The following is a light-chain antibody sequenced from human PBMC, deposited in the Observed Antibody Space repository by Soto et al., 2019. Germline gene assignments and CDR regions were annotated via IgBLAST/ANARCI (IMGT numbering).Light chain of an antibody. CDR1: QSISSW. Sequence: DIQMTQSPSTLSASVGDRVTITCRASQSISSWLAWYQQKPGKAPKLLIYKASSLEGGVPSRFSGSGSGTEFPLTISSLQPDDFATYYCQQYNSYPWTFGQGTKVEIK. V-gene: IGKV1-5*03. J-gene: IGKJ1*01. CDR2: KAS. CDR3: QQYNSYPWT.